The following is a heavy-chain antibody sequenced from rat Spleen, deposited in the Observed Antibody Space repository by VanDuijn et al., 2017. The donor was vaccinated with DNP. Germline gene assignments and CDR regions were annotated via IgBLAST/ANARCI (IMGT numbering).Heavy chain of an antibody. CDR3: AANYFDY. J-gene: IGHJ2*01. V-gene: IGHV2-6*01. CDR2: ISSGGST. Sequence: QVQLKESGPGLVQPSQTLSLTCTVSGFSLTSNSVHWVRQPPGKVLEWIAAISSGGSTYYNSALKSRLSISRDTSKSQVFLKMNSVQTEDTAMYFCAANYFDYWGQGVMVTVSS. CDR1: GFSLTSNS.